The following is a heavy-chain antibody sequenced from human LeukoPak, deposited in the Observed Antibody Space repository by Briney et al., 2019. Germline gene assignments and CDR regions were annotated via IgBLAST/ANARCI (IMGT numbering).Heavy chain of an antibody. CDR1: GFTFRSYA. CDR2: ISDSGGRT. D-gene: IGHD3-10*02. Sequence: GGSLRLSCAASGFTFRSYAMNWVRQAPGKGLEWVSGISDSGGRTDYADSVKGRFTISRGNAKNSLYLQMNSLRAEDTAVYYCAELGITMIGGVWGKGTTVTISS. CDR3: AELGITMIGGV. V-gene: IGHV3-23*01. J-gene: IGHJ6*04.